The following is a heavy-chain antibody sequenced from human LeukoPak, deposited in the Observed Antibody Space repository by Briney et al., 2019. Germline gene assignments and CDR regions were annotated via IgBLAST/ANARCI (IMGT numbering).Heavy chain of an antibody. Sequence: KTGGSLRLSCTASGFTFSEYSMNWVRQAPGKWLEWVSSISRRSRHVYYAGSVKGRFTISRDNAKNSLYLQMNSLRAEDMAVYFCVRDLMGSGATTAYLHHWGQGTLVTVSS. J-gene: IGHJ1*01. CDR2: ISRRSRHV. D-gene: IGHD4/OR15-4a*01. CDR3: VRDLMGSGATTAYLHH. V-gene: IGHV3-21*01. CDR1: GFTFSEYS.